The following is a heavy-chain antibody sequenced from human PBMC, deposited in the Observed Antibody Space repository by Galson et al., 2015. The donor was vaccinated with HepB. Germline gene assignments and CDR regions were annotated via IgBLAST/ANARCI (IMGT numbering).Heavy chain of an antibody. V-gene: IGHV3-48*04. J-gene: IGHJ5*01. CDR1: GFTFSSQS. Sequence: SLRLSCAASGFTFSSQSMTWVRQAPGKGLEWLSYIGSSSDPIFYADSVKGRFTASRDNAKNSLYLQMTGLRVEDTAVYYCARDISGSWFAYWGQGILVTVSS. D-gene: IGHD2/OR15-2a*01. CDR2: IGSSSDPI. CDR3: ARDISGSWFAY.